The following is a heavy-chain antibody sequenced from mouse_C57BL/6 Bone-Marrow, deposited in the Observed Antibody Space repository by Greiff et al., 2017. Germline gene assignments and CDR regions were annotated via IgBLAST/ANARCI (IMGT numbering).Heavy chain of an antibody. D-gene: IGHD2-1*01. CDR3: ASRLRFAY. J-gene: IGHJ3*01. V-gene: IGHV1-82*01. CDR1: GYAFSSSW. Sequence: QVQLQQSGPELVKPGASVKISCKASGYAFSSSWMNWVKQRPGKGLEWIGRLYPGDGDTNYNGKFKGKATLTADKSSSTAYMQLSSLTSEDSAVYFCASRLRFAYWGQGTLVTVSA. CDR2: LYPGDGDT.